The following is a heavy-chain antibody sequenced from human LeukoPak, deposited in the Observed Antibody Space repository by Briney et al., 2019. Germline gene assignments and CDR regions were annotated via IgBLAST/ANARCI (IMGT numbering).Heavy chain of an antibody. D-gene: IGHD1-1*01. V-gene: IGHV4-39*01. J-gene: IGHJ1*01. CDR1: GGSISSSSYY. Sequence: SETLSLTCTVSGGSISSSSYYWGWIRQPPGKGLEWIGSIYYSGSTYYNPSLKSRVTISVDTSKNQFSLKLSSVTAADTAVYYCARRLPWKALQHWGQGTLVTVSS. CDR3: ARRLPWKALQH. CDR2: IYYSGST.